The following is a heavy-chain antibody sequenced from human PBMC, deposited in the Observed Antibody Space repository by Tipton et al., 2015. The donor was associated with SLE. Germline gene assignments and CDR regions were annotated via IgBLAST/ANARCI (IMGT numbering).Heavy chain of an antibody. CDR3: ARRMVFGGDYFDY. CDR2: IYYSGST. V-gene: IGHV4-59*08. D-gene: IGHD3-10*02. J-gene: IGHJ4*02. Sequence: TLSLTCTVSGASISSYYWSWIRQPPGKGLEWIGYIYYSGSTTHNPSLKSRVTMSVDTSKNQFSLKLSSVTAADTAVYYCARRMVFGGDYFDYWGQGTLVTVSS. CDR1: GASISSYY.